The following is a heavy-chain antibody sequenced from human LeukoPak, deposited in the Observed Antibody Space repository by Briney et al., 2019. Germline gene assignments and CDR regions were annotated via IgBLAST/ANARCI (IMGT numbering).Heavy chain of an antibody. CDR3: AKGAGPPWFDP. V-gene: IGHV4-34*01. J-gene: IGHJ5*02. CDR2: INHSGST. CDR1: GGSFSGYY. Sequence: SETLSLTCAVYGGSFSGYYWSWIRQPPGKGLEWIGEINHSGSTNYNPSLKSRVTISVDASKNQFSLKLSSVTAADTAVYYCAKGAGPPWFDPWGQGTLVTVSS. D-gene: IGHD6-19*01.